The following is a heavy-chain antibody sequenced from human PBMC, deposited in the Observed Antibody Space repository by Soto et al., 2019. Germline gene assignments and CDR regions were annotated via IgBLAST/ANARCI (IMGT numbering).Heavy chain of an antibody. CDR3: TRHAIGVVVPAAIRN. Sequence: SETLSLTCAVSGGSIRSSSYYWDWIRQPPGKGLEWIGTIYYTGTSNYNPSLKSRVTISVDTSKNQFSLNLSSVTAADTAVYYCTRHAIGVVVPAAIRNWGQGSLVTVSS. CDR1: GGSIRSSSYY. D-gene: IGHD2-15*01. J-gene: IGHJ4*02. V-gene: IGHV4-39*01. CDR2: IYYTGTS.